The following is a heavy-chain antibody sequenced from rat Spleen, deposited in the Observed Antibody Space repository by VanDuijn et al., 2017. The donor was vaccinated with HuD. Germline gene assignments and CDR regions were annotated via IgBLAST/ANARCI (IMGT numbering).Heavy chain of an antibody. V-gene: IGHV5-25*01. CDR3: AKGAAGVTTDLDY. Sequence: EVQLVESGGGLVQPGRSLKLSCAASGFTFSSFAMAWVRQAPKKGLEWVATITSGGSNTYYPDSVKGRFTISRDNAKSTLYLQMDSLRSEDTATYYCAKGAAGVTTDLDYWGQGVMVTVSS. CDR2: ITSGGSNT. CDR1: GFTFSSFA. J-gene: IGHJ2*01. D-gene: IGHD1-6*01.